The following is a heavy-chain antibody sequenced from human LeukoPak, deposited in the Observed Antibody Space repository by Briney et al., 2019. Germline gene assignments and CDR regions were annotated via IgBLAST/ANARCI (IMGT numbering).Heavy chain of an antibody. D-gene: IGHD6-13*01. J-gene: IGHJ4*02. Sequence: GGSLRLSCTDSGFTFRSNAMSWARQAPGKGLEWVSVISGSGGSTHYADSVKGRFTISRDNSKNTLYMQMNSLRTEDTAVYYCAKGGVAAARDYWGQGTLVTVSS. CDR3: AKGGVAAARDY. V-gene: IGHV3-23*01. CDR2: ISGSGGST. CDR1: GFTFRSNA.